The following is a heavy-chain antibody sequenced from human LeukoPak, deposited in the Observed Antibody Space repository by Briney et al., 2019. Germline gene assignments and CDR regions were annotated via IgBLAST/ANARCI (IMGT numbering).Heavy chain of an antibody. Sequence: SETLSLTCTVSGGSISSGSYYWSWIRQPAGKGLEWIGRIYTSGSTSYNPSLKSRVTISVDTSKNQFSLKLSSVTAADTAVYYCARDHYDYGDYFPSWFDPWGQGTLVTVSS. CDR1: GGSISSGSYY. V-gene: IGHV4-61*02. D-gene: IGHD4-17*01. J-gene: IGHJ5*02. CDR2: IYTSGST. CDR3: ARDHYDYGDYFPSWFDP.